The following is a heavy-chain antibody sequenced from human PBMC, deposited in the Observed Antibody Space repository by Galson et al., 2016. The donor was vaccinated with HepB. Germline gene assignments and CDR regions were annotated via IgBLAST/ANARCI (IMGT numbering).Heavy chain of an antibody. D-gene: IGHD3-16*01. Sequence: SLRLSCAGSGFSVSGNSMNWVRQAPAKGLEWVSILYTGGSTKYADSVRGRFTISRDNSKNTLYLQMNSLRPDDTAVYYCASLSVMGAFDIWGQGTMVTVSS. CDR1: GFSVSGNS. V-gene: IGHV3-66*02. J-gene: IGHJ3*02. CDR3: ASLSVMGAFDI. CDR2: LYTGGST.